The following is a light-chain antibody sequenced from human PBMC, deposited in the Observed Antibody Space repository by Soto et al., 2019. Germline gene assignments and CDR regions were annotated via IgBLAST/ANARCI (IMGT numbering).Light chain of an antibody. CDR2: GAS. CDR3: QQRSKWPSIT. J-gene: IGKJ5*01. Sequence: EIVLPQSPATLSSFPVSRVTLSCRASQSVSSYLAWYQQKPGHAPMLLIYGASNRAAGIPARFSGLGSGTDFTLTISSLEPEDFAVYYCQQRSKWPSITLGQGTRLEIK. CDR1: QSVSSY. V-gene: IGKV3-11*01.